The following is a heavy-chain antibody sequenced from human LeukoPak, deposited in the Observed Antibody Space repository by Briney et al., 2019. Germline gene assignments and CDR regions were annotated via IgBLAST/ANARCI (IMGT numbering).Heavy chain of an antibody. J-gene: IGHJ5*02. CDR1: GFTFSSYA. CDR2: ISGSGGST. Sequence: GGSLRLSCAASGFTFSSYAMSWVRQAPGKGLEWVSAISGSGGSTYYADSVKGRFTISRDNSKNTLYLQMNSLRAEGTAVYYCAKDTGYDFWSGYYTENWFDPWGQGTLVTVSS. V-gene: IGHV3-23*01. CDR3: AKDTGYDFWSGYYTENWFDP. D-gene: IGHD3-3*01.